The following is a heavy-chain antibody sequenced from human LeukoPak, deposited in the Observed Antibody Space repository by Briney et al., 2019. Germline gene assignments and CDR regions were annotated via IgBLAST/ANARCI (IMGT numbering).Heavy chain of an antibody. CDR2: IYYSGST. J-gene: IGHJ4*02. CDR1: GGFISSYY. D-gene: IGHD2-21*02. CDR3: ARRIGVTPPFDY. Sequence: SETLSLTCTVFGGFISSYYWSWIRQPPGKGLEGIGHIYYSGSTDYNPSLKSRVTISVDTTKNQFSQKQSSVTAADTAVYYCARRIGVTPPFDYWDQGTLVTVAS. V-gene: IGHV4-59*08.